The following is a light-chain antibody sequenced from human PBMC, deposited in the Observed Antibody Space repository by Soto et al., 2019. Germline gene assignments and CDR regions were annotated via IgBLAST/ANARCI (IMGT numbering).Light chain of an antibody. Sequence: QSALTQPRSVSGSPGQSVTISCTGTSSDGGGYDYVSWYQQYPGKAPRLLISVVTERPSGVPDRFSGSKSGNTASLTISGLQAEDVAIYYYYSFAGNYRLFGAGTKVTVL. J-gene: IGLJ1*01. CDR1: SSDGGGYDY. V-gene: IGLV2-11*01. CDR3: YSFAGNYRL. CDR2: VVT.